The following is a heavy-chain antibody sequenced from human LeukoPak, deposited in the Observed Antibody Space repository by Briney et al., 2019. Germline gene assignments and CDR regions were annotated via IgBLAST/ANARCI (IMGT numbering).Heavy chain of an antibody. D-gene: IGHD1-7*01. Sequence: GASVKVSCKASGYTFTSYDINWVRQATGQGLEWMGWMNPNSGNTGYAQKFQGRVTITRNTSISTAYMELSSLRSEDTAVYYCARDQGRRVWYNWNYGEDAFDIWGQGTMVTVSS. CDR3: ARDQGRRVWYNWNYGEDAFDI. CDR1: GYTFTSYD. V-gene: IGHV1-8*03. CDR2: MNPNSGNT. J-gene: IGHJ3*02.